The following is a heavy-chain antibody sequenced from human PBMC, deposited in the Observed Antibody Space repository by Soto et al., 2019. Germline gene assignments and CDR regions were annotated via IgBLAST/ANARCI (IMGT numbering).Heavy chain of an antibody. D-gene: IGHD6-19*01. J-gene: IGHJ4*02. CDR1: GFSFNTRGVG. V-gene: IGHV2-5*02. CDR2: IYWDNDR. Sequence: QITLKESGPSLINPTQTLALTFTFSGFSFNTRGVGVAWIRQPPGKTLEWLAVIYWDNDRRYRPSLTDRLSITKDMSTKQVVLTMPNVDPVDTGTYYCAHLVPGPLSFAYWGQGALVTVSS. CDR3: AHLVPGPLSFAY.